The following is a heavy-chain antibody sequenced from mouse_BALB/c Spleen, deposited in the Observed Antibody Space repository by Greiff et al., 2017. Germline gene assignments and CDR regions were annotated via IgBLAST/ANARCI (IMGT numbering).Heavy chain of an antibody. CDR1: GYTFTSYW. V-gene: IGHV1-87*01. CDR3: ARREYGNYEGAMDY. Sequence: QVQLKESGAELARPGASVKLSCKASGYTFTSYWMQWVKQRPGQGLEWIGAIYPGDGDTRYTQKFKGKATLTADKSSSTAYMQLSSLASEDSAVYYCARREYGNYEGAMDYWGQGTSVTVSA. CDR2: IYPGDGDT. D-gene: IGHD2-10*02. J-gene: IGHJ4*01.